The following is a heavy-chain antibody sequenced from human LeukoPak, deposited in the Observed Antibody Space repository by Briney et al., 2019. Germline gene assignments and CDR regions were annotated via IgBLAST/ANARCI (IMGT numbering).Heavy chain of an antibody. CDR3: ASAILDGYNDMYFDY. V-gene: IGHV1-69*05. D-gene: IGHD5-24*01. CDR2: IIPIFGTA. CDR1: GGTFSSYA. J-gene: IGHJ4*02. Sequence: SVKVSCKASGGTFSSYAISWVRQAPGQGLEWMGRIIPIFGTANYAQKFQGSVTITTDESTSTAYMELSSLRSEDTAVYYCASAILDGYNDMYFDYWGQGTLVTVSS.